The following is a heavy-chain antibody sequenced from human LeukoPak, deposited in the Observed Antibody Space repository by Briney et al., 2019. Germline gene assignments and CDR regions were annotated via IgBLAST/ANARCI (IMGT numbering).Heavy chain of an antibody. V-gene: IGHV3-20*01. CDR1: GFTFDDYG. J-gene: IGHJ6*02. CDR3: ARDSYPSYYYGMDV. Sequence: PGGSLRLSCAASGFTFDDYGMSWVRQAPGKGLEWVSGINWNGGSTGYADSVKGRFTISRDNAKNSLYLQMNSLRAEDTALYHCARDSYPSYYYGMDVWGQGTTVTVSS. D-gene: IGHD2-21*01. CDR2: INWNGGST.